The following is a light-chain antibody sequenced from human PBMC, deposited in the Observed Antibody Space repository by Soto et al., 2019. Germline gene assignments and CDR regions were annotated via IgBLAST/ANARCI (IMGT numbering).Light chain of an antibody. CDR3: SSYAGSNNSV. CDR1: SSDVGGYNY. J-gene: IGLJ1*01. Sequence: QSALTQPPSASGSPGQSVTISCTGTSSDVGGYNYVSWYQQHPGKAPKLMIYEVTKRPSGVPDRFSASKSGNTASLTVSGLQAEDEADYYCSSYAGSNNSVFGTGTKVTVL. V-gene: IGLV2-8*01. CDR2: EVT.